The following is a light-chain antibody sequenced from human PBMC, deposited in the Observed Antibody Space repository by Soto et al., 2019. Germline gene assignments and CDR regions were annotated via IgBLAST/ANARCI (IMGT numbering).Light chain of an antibody. CDR1: QSVSSSY. V-gene: IGKV3-20*01. CDR3: HRYSNWQYT. CDR2: STS. Sequence: EIVLTQSPGTLSLSPGERATLFCRASQSVSSSYLAWYQQKPGQAPRLLIYSTSSRATGIPDRFSGSGSGTDFILTISRLEPEDFAVYYCHRYSNWQYTFGQGTKLEIK. J-gene: IGKJ2*01.